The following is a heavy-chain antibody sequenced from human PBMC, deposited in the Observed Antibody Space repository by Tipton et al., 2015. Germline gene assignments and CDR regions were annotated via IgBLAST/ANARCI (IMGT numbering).Heavy chain of an antibody. CDR3: ARFRYYGSESERGYFHCFDV. CDR1: GGSISSSSYY. Sequence: TLSLTCTVSGGSISSSSYYWGWIRQPPGKGLEWIGSLYFSGSTYYNPSLKSRVTISVDTSKSQFFLKLSSVTAAATAVYYCARFRYYGSESERGYFHCFDVWGQGTTVTVSS. CDR2: LYFSGST. V-gene: IGHV4-39*07. J-gene: IGHJ6*02. D-gene: IGHD3-10*01.